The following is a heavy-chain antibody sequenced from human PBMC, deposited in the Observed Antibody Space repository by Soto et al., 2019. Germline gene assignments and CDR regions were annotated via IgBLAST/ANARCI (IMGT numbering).Heavy chain of an antibody. Sequence: EVQLVESGGGLVQPGGSLRLSCAASGFTVSSNYMSWVRQAPGKGLEWVSVIYSGGSTYYADSVKGRFTISRDNSKNTLYXXXXXXXXXXXXXXXXXXXXXXXXYGRYAFDIWGQGTMVTVSS. J-gene: IGHJ3*02. CDR3: XXXXXXXXYGRYAFDI. D-gene: IGHD4-17*01. CDR2: IYSGGST. V-gene: IGHV3-66*01. CDR1: GFTVSSNY.